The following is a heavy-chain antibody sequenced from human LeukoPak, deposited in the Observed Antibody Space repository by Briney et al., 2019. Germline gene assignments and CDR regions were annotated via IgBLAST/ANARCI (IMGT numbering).Heavy chain of an antibody. Sequence: AGGSLRLSCAASGFTFSDYYMTWIRQAPGKGLEWVSYISSSGSTIYYADSVKGRFTISRDNAKNSLYLQMNSLRAEDTAVYYCASCPVVAPIGHSDHWGQGTLVTISS. CDR1: GFTFSDYY. D-gene: IGHD2-2*01. J-gene: IGHJ4*02. CDR3: ASCPVVAPIGHSDH. CDR2: ISSSGSTI. V-gene: IGHV3-11*04.